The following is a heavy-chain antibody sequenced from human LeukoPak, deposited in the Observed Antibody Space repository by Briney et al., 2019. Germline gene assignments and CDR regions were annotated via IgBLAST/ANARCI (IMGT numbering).Heavy chain of an antibody. D-gene: IGHD2-21*02. CDR2: IYYSGST. Sequence: SETLSLTCTVSGGSISSFSYYWGWIRQPPGRGLEWIGTIYYSGSTYYNPSLKSRVTISTDTSKNQFSLNLRSVTAAATAVYYCAIVRGDSPYSFDYWGQGTLVTVSS. CDR3: AIVRGDSPYSFDY. V-gene: IGHV4-39*07. J-gene: IGHJ4*02. CDR1: GGSISSFSYY.